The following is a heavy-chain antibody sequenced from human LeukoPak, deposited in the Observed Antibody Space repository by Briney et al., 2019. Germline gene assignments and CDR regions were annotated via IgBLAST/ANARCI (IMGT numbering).Heavy chain of an antibody. CDR2: IYYSGST. CDR1: GGSISSYY. CDR3: ARDSLPSSSTGGFDP. J-gene: IGHJ5*02. D-gene: IGHD2-2*01. V-gene: IGHV4-59*01. Sequence: SETLSLTCTVSGGSISSYYWSWIRQPPGKGLEWIGYIYYSGSTNYNPSLKSRVTISVDTSKNQFSLKLSSVTAADTAVYYCARDSLPSSSTGGFDPWGQGTLVTVPS.